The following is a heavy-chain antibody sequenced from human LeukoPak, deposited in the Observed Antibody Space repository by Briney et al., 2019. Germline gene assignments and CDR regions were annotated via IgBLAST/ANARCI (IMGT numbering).Heavy chain of an antibody. V-gene: IGHV1-24*01. J-gene: IGHJ4*02. CDR3: ARWTTTYLDY. CDR1: GYTLTELS. CDR2: FDPEDGET. D-gene: IGHD4-11*01. Sequence: GASVKVSCKVSGYTLTELSMHWVRQAPGKGLEWMGGFDPEDGETIYAQKFQGRVTMTTDTFTITVYMELSSLRPEDTAVYYCARWTTTYLDYWGQETLVTVSS.